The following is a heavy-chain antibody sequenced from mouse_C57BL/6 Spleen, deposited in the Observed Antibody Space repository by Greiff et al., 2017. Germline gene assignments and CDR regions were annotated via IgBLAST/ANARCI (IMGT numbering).Heavy chain of an antibody. CDR2: IYPGDGDT. J-gene: IGHJ4*01. CDR1: GYAFSSSW. Sequence: VQLQQSGPELVKPGASVKISCKASGYAFSSSWMNWVKPRPGKGLEWIGRIYPGDGDTNYNGKFKGKATLTADNSSSTAYMQLSSLTSEDSAVYVCARWLLPGAMDYWGQGTSVTVSS. V-gene: IGHV1-82*01. D-gene: IGHD2-3*01. CDR3: ARWLLPGAMDY.